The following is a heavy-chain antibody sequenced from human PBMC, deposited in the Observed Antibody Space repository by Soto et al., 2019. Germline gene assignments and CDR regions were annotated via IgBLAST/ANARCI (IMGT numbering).Heavy chain of an antibody. J-gene: IGHJ4*02. CDR3: ASSGSGWYLY. CDR2: IIPIFGTA. V-gene: IGHV1-69*13. Sequence: SVKVSCKSSGGTFSTYAISWVRQAPGQGLEWMGGIIPIFGTANYAQKFQGRVTITADESTTTAYMELISLRSEDTAVYYCASSGSGWYLYWGQGTLVTVSS. D-gene: IGHD6-19*01. CDR1: GGTFSTYA.